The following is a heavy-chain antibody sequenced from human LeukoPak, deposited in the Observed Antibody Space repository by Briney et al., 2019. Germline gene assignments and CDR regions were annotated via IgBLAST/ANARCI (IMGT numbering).Heavy chain of an antibody. CDR2: ISSSSSTI. D-gene: IGHD1-26*01. Sequence: GGSLRLSCAASGFTFSSYSMNWVRQAPGKGLEWVSYISSSSSTIYYADSVKGRFTISRDNAKNSLYLQMYSLRAEDTAVYYCAREGGVSFDWFDPWGQGTLVTVSS. V-gene: IGHV3-48*04. J-gene: IGHJ5*02. CDR3: AREGGVSFDWFDP. CDR1: GFTFSSYS.